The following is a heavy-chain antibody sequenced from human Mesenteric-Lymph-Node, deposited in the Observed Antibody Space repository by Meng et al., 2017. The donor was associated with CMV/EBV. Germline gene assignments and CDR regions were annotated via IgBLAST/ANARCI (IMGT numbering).Heavy chain of an antibody. CDR1: GFTFSNYG. V-gene: IGHV3-30*02. J-gene: IGHJ4*02. CDR2: IWHDESNK. D-gene: IGHD3-10*01. Sequence: GESLKISCTASGFTFSNYGMHWVRQAPGKGLEWVAFIWHDESNKYYADSVKGRFTISRDNSKNTLYLQMNSLRTEDTAVYYCATEREPRGANDYWGQGTLVTVSS. CDR3: ATEREPRGANDY.